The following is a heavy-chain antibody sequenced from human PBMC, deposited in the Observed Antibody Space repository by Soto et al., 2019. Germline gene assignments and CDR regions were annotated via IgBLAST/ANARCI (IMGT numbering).Heavy chain of an antibody. Sequence: PSGTXSLTCGVDGFCCSAYSLTWLRQSPGKGREFIGEITHGGSTDYNPALKSRLVMSVDTSKKQFSLRVTSVTAADAAVYFCATARFDSWSHIHYGLELCGQGTTVTVYS. D-gene: IGHD3-3*01. J-gene: IGHJ6*02. V-gene: IGHV4-34*01. CDR1: GFCCSAYS. CDR3: ATARFDSWSHIHYGLEL. CDR2: ITHGGST.